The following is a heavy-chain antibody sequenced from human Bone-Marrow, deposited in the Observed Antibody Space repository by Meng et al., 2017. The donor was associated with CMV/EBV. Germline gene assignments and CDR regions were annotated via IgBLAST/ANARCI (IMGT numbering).Heavy chain of an antibody. CDR1: RFTFSNAW. Sequence: EVALVEAGGDSVKAGGSLTLSCAGSRFTFSNAWMSWVRQAPGKGLEWVGRIKSKTDGETADYNAPVKGRFTISRDDSKNTLYLQMNSLKTEDTAIYYCIWNDLGDYWGQGTLVTVSS. V-gene: IGHV3-15*01. J-gene: IGHJ4*02. CDR2: IKSKTDGETA. D-gene: IGHD1-1*01. CDR3: IWNDLGDY.